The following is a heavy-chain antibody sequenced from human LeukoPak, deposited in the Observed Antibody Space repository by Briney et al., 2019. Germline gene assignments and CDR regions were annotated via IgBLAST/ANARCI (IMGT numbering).Heavy chain of an antibody. D-gene: IGHD3-22*01. V-gene: IGHV3-21*01. J-gene: IGHJ4*02. CDR1: GFTFSSYS. Sequence: GGSLRLPCAASGFTFSSYSMNWVRQAPGKGLEWVSSITSSSSYIYYADSVKGRFTISRDNAKNSLYLQMNSLRAEDTAVYYCARHVVGVGFDYWGQGTLVTVSS. CDR2: ITSSSSYI. CDR3: ARHVVGVGFDY.